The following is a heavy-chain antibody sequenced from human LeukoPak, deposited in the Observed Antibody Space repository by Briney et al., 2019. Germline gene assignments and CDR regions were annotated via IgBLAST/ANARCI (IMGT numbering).Heavy chain of an antibody. CDR1: GFTFSSYA. D-gene: IGHD4-17*01. J-gene: IGHJ5*02. Sequence: GGSLRLSCAASGFTFSSYAMHWVRQAPGKGLEWVSAISGSGGSTYYADSVKGRFTISRDNSKNTLYLQMHSLRAEDTAVYYCAKYKPETTVYNWFDPWGQGTLVTVSS. CDR3: AKYKPETTVYNWFDP. CDR2: ISGSGGST. V-gene: IGHV3-23*01.